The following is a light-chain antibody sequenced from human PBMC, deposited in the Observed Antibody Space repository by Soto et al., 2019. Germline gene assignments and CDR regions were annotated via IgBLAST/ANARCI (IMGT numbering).Light chain of an antibody. CDR3: QQYGSSPWT. V-gene: IGKV3-11*01. CDR1: QSVSSY. CDR2: DAS. J-gene: IGKJ1*01. Sequence: EKVMTQSPATLSVSLGERATTSCRASQSVSSYLAWYQQKPGQAPRLLIYDASNRATGIPARFSGSWSGTDFTLTISSLEPEDFAVYYCQQYGSSPWTFGQGTKVDIK.